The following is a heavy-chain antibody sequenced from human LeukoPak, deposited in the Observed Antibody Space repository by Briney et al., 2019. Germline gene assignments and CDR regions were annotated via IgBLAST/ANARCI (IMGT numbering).Heavy chain of an antibody. J-gene: IGHJ4*02. D-gene: IGHD3-16*01. CDR1: GGTFSSYA. V-gene: IGHV1-69*13. Sequence: SVKVSCKASGGTFSSYAISWVRQAPGQGLEWMGGIIPIFGTANYAQKFQGRVTITADESTSTAYMELSSLRSEDTAVYYCATLRLGELTQAAFDYWGQGTLVTVSS. CDR2: IIPIFGTA. CDR3: ATLRLGELTQAAFDY.